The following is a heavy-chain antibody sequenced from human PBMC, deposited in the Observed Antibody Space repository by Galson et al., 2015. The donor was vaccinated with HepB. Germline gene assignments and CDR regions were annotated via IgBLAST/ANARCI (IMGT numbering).Heavy chain of an antibody. V-gene: IGHV3-30*18. Sequence: SLRLSCAASGFTFSSYAMHWVRQAPGKGLEWVAVISYDGSNKYYADSVKGRFTISRDNSKNTLYLQMSSLRAEDTALYYCAKDDGYRYFDWTFDYWGQGTLVTVSS. CDR3: AKDDGYRYFDWTFDY. CDR2: ISYDGSNK. J-gene: IGHJ4*02. CDR1: GFTFSSYA. D-gene: IGHD3-9*01.